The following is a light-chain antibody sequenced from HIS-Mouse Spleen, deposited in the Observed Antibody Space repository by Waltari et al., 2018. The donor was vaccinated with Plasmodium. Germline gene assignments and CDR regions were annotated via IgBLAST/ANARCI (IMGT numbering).Light chain of an antibody. Sequence: QSALTQPRSVSGSPGQSVTISCTGTSSDVGGYNYVSWYQKHPGTAPKLMIYDVSKRPSGVPYRFSGSKSGNTASLTISGLQAEDEADYYCCSYAGSYTYVFGTGTKVTVL. J-gene: IGLJ1*01. CDR1: SSDVGGYNY. V-gene: IGLV2-11*01. CDR2: DVS. CDR3: CSYAGSYTYV.